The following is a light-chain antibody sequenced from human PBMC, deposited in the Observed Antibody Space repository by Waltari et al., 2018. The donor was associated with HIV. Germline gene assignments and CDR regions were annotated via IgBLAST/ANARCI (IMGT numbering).Light chain of an antibody. V-gene: IGLV1-44*01. Sequence: QSVLTQPPSASGTPGQRVTIPCSGSSSNIGSNTVSWYQQVPGTAPKVFIYSNDDRPSGVPDRFSGSKSGTSASLAISGLQSEDEADYYCATWDDSLNGWVFGGGTKVTVL. J-gene: IGLJ3*02. CDR3: ATWDDSLNGWV. CDR2: SND. CDR1: SSNIGSNT.